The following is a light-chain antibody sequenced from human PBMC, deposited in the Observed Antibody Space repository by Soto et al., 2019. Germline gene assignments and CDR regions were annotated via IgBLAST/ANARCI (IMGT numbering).Light chain of an antibody. CDR3: CSYAGSSTYV. V-gene: IGLV2-23*02. CDR1: SSDVGSYNF. Sequence: QSALTQPVSVSGSPGQSITISCTGTSSDVGSYNFVSWYQQYPGKAPKVMIYEVYKRPSGVPNRFSGSKSGSTASLTISGLQVEDEADYYCCSYAGSSTYVFGTGTKLTVL. J-gene: IGLJ1*01. CDR2: EVY.